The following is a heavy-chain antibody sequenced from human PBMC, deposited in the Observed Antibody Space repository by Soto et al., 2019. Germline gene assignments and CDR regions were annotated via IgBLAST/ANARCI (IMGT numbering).Heavy chain of an antibody. D-gene: IGHD3-10*01. CDR1: GVTFSSYA. J-gene: IGHJ4*02. CDR3: AKVQEFYGSGSSFFDY. V-gene: IGHV3-23*01. Sequence: GESLKISCAASGVTFSSYAMSWVRQAQGKGLEWVSAISGSGGSTYYADSVKGRFTISRDNSKNTLYLQMNSLRAEDTAVYYCAKVQEFYGSGSSFFDYWGQGTLVTVSS. CDR2: ISGSGGST.